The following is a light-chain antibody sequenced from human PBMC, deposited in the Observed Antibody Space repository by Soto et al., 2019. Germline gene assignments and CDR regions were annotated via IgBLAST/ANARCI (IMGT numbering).Light chain of an antibody. J-gene: IGKJ1*01. V-gene: IGKV3-15*01. CDR1: QRVSSN. Sequence: EIVMTQSPGTLSVSPGERATLSCRASQRVSSNLAWYQQKPGQAHTLLIYGASTRAAGIPARFSGRGSGTEFTLTMSGLQSEDFAVYYCQHYDNWPPWTFGQGTKVEIK. CDR3: QHYDNWPPWT. CDR2: GAS.